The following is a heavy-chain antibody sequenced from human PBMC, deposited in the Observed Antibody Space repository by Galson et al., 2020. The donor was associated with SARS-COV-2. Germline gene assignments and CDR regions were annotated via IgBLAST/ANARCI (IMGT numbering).Heavy chain of an antibody. CDR1: GGSISSGGYS. J-gene: IGHJ5*02. Sequence: SETLSLTCAVSGGSISSGGYSWSWIRQPPGKGLEWIGYIYHSGSTYYNPSLKSRVTISVDRSKNQFSLKLSSVTAADTAVYYCAGGVDTAMAAPSWFDPWGQGTLVTVSS. CDR2: IYHSGST. V-gene: IGHV4-30-2*01. CDR3: AGGVDTAMAAPSWFDP. D-gene: IGHD5-18*01.